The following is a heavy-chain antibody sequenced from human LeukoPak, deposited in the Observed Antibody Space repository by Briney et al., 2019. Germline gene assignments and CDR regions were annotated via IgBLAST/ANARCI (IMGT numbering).Heavy chain of an antibody. D-gene: IGHD4-23*01. V-gene: IGHV1-46*01. CDR3: ARVFSGNSDDYYYGMDV. Sequence: ASVKVSCKASGYTFTSYYMHWVRQAPGQGLEWMGIINPSGGSTSYAQKFQGRVTMTRDTSTSTVYMELCSLRSEDTAVYYCARVFSGNSDDYYYGMDVWGQGTTVTVSS. CDR2: INPSGGST. J-gene: IGHJ6*02. CDR1: GYTFTSYY.